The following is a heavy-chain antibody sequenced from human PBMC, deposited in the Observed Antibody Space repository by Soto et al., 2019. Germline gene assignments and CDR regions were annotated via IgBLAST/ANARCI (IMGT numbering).Heavy chain of an antibody. CDR2: ISAYNGNT. CDR3: ARDLGDYMTAMPRPYYYSDYGIDV. V-gene: IGHV1-18*04. D-gene: IGHD2-2*01. J-gene: IGHJ6*02. Sequence: ASVNFSSKASGYTFTSYGMSWVRQAPGQGLEWMGWISAYNGNTNYAKKLQGRVTMTTDTSTSTAYMELRSLRSDDTAVYYCARDLGDYMTAMPRPYYYSDYGIDVWGQGTTVTVSS. CDR1: GYTFTSYG.